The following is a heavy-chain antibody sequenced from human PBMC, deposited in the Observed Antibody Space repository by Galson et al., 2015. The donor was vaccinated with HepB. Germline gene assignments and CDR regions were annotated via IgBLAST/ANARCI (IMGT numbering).Heavy chain of an antibody. J-gene: IGHJ4*02. D-gene: IGHD6-19*01. CDR2: ISSNGSTI. V-gene: IGHV3-48*03. CDR1: GFTFSSYE. Sequence: SLRLSCAASGFTFSSYEMNWVRQAPGKGLEWVSYISSNGSTIYYADSVKGRFTISRDNAKNSLYLQMNSLRAEDTAAYYCAREAYSSGWSGRIDYWGQGTLVTVSS. CDR3: AREAYSSGWSGRIDY.